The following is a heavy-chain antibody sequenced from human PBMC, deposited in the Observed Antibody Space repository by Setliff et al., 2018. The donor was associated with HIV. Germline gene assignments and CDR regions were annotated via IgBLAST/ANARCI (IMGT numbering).Heavy chain of an antibody. V-gene: IGHV1-69*11. D-gene: IGHD3-10*01. CDR3: ARGVLYGLSEY. CDR1: GHTPRHYG. J-gene: IGHJ4*02. Sequence: SVKVSCKASGHTPRHYGINWIRQAPGQGLEWVGSLIPVLGEPHYAPRFQGRVTITADDSTNTAYLELSNLRFEDTATYYCARGVLYGLSEYWGTGSLVTVSS. CDR2: LIPVLGEP.